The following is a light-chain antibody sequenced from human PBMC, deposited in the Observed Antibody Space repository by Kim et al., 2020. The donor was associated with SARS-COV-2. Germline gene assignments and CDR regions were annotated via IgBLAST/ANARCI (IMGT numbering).Light chain of an antibody. CDR1: SGSIASNY. CDR3: QSYDSSNWV. CDR2: EDN. Sequence: GKTITISCTRSSGSIASNYVKWYQQRPGSSPTTVIYEDNQRPSGVTDRFSGSIDSSSNSASLTISGLKTEDEADYYCQSYDSSNWVFGGGTQLTVL. J-gene: IGLJ3*02. V-gene: IGLV6-57*01.